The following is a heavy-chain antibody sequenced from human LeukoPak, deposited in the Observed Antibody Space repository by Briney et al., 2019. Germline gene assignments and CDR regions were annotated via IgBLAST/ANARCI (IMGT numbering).Heavy chain of an antibody. D-gene: IGHD3-22*01. CDR3: ASAYDSSSYFDY. J-gene: IGHJ4*02. Sequence: PGGSLRLSCAASGFTFSDYYMSWIRQAPGKGLEWVSYISSSSYTNYADSVKGRFTISRDNAKNSPYLQMNSLRAEDTAVYYCASAYDSSSYFDYWGQGTLVTVSS. CDR2: ISSSSYT. V-gene: IGHV3-11*06. CDR1: GFTFSDYY.